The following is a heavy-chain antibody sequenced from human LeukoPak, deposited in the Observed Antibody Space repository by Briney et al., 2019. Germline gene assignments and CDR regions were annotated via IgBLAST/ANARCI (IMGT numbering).Heavy chain of an antibody. CDR3: AKGGRGYSYGYFDY. Sequence: GGSLRLSCAASGFTFDDYTMHWVRHAPGKGLAWVSFISWDGGSTYYADSVKGRFTISRDNSKNSLYLQMNSLRTEDTALYYCAKGGRGYSYGYFDYWGQGTLVTVSS. V-gene: IGHV3-43*01. J-gene: IGHJ4*02. CDR1: GFTFDDYT. D-gene: IGHD5-18*01. CDR2: ISWDGGST.